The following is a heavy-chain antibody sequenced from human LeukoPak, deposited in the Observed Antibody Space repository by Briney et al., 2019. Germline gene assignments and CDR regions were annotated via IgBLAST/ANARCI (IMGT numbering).Heavy chain of an antibody. CDR1: GYTFSDYY. J-gene: IGHJ4*02. CDR2: INPNSGAT. D-gene: IGHD6-13*01. V-gene: IGHV1-2*02. Sequence: ASVKVSCKASGYTFSDYYMHWVRQGPGQGLEWMGWINPNSGATSYARKFQGRVTISVDTSKNQFSLKLSSVTAADTAVYYCARTGYSSSWYLIDYWGQGTLVTVSS. CDR3: ARTGYSSSWYLIDY.